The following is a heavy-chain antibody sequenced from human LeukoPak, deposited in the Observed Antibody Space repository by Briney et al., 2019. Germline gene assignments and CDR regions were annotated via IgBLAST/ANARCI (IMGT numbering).Heavy chain of an antibody. Sequence: SETLSLTCAVSGYSISSGYYWGWIRQPPGKGLEWIGSIYHSGSTYYNPSLKSRVTISVDTSKNQFSLKLSSVAAADTAVYYCARTTVNIAAAGTNYNWFDPWGQGTLVTVSS. D-gene: IGHD6-13*01. CDR3: ARTTVNIAAAGTNYNWFDP. V-gene: IGHV4-38-2*01. CDR2: IYHSGST. J-gene: IGHJ5*02. CDR1: GYSISSGYY.